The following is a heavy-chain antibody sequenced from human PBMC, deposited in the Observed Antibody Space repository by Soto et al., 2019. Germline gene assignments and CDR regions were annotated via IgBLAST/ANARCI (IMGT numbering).Heavy chain of an antibody. Sequence: EVQLVETGGGLIQPGGSLRLSCAASGFTFSSNYMSWVRQAPGKGLEWVSVIYSGGSTVYADSVKGRFTISRDNSKNTLYLQMNSLRAEDTAVYYGARERPRGRQGFDYWGQGTLVTVSS. CDR1: GFTFSSNY. D-gene: IGHD1-26*01. J-gene: IGHJ4*02. CDR3: ARERPRGRQGFDY. CDR2: IYSGGST. V-gene: IGHV3-53*02.